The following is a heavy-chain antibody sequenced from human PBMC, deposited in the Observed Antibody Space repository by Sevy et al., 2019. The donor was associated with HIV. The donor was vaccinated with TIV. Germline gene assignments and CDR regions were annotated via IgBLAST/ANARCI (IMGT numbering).Heavy chain of an antibody. D-gene: IGHD6-13*01. CDR1: GGSISNGDYY. Sequence: WETLSLTCTVSGGSISNGDYYWGWIRQPPGKGLEWIGSIYYTGRTYYNPSLKSRVTISVDTSKNQFSLKLSSVTASDKAVYYCASSLAAAVTKRLGGMDVWGQGTTVTVSS. CDR2: IYYTGRT. J-gene: IGHJ6*02. CDR3: ASSLAAAVTKRLGGMDV. V-gene: IGHV4-39*01.